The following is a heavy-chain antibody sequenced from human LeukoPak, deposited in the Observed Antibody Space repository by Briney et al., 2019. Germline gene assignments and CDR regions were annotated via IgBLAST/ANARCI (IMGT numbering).Heavy chain of an antibody. CDR3: AKDQADYGDYFDY. D-gene: IGHD4-17*01. V-gene: IGHV3-23*01. J-gene: IGHJ4*02. Sequence: GGSLRLSCAASGFTFSSYAMSWVRQAPGKGLEWVTAISGSGGSTYYADSVKGRFTISRGNSKNTLYLQMNSLRAEDTAVYYCAKDQADYGDYFDYWGQGTLVTVSS. CDR1: GFTFSSYA. CDR2: ISGSGGST.